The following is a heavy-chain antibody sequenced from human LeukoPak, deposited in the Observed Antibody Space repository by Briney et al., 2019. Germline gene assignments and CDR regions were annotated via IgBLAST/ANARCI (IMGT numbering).Heavy chain of an antibody. CDR1: GGSISSSSYY. V-gene: IGHV4-61*05. CDR2: IYYSGST. D-gene: IGHD3-3*01. CDR3: ARGTYFWSGSSFYYYYYYMDV. Sequence: SETLSLTCTVSGGSISSSSYYWGWIRQPPGKGLEWFGYIYYSGSTNYNPSLKSRVTISVDTSKNQFSLKLSSVTAADTAVYYCARGTYFWSGSSFYYYYYYMDVWGKGTTVTVSS. J-gene: IGHJ6*03.